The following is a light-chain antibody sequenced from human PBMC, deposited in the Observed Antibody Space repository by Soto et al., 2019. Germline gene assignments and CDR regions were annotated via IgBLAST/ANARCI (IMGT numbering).Light chain of an antibody. CDR1: QSVSSN. CDR3: QQYNNWPPLN. J-gene: IGKJ4*01. CDR2: GAS. Sequence: EIVLTQSPATLSVSPGERATLSCRASQSVSSNLAWYQQKPGQAPRLIIYGASTRATGIPARFSGSGSGTAFTLTISILQSEDLAFYDCQQYNNWPPLNFGGGTKVEIK. V-gene: IGKV3-15*01.